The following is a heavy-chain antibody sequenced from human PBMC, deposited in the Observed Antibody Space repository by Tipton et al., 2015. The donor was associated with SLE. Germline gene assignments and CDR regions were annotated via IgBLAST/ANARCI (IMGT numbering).Heavy chain of an antibody. J-gene: IGHJ4*02. V-gene: IGHV3-73*01. D-gene: IGHD3-16*01. CDR1: GFTFSGSA. Sequence: SLRLSCAASGFTFSGSAMHWVRQASGKGLEWVDRIRSKANSYATAYAASVKGRFTISRDDSKNTAYLQMNSLKTEDTAVYYCTIPPGGTVSVDYWGQGTLVTVSS. CDR2: IRSKANSYAT. CDR3: TIPPGGTVSVDY.